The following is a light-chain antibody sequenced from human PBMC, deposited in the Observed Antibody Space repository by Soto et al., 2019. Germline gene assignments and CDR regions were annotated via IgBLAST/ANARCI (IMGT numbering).Light chain of an antibody. CDR3: NSYVGNNNFV. Sequence: QSALTQPPSASGSPGQSVTISCTGSSSDVGGYNQVSWYQQHPGKAPKLMIYEVSERPSGVPDRFSGSKSGNTASLTVSGLQAEDEADYYCNSYVGNNNFVFGTGTKLTVL. V-gene: IGLV2-8*01. J-gene: IGLJ1*01. CDR2: EVS. CDR1: SSDVGGYNQ.